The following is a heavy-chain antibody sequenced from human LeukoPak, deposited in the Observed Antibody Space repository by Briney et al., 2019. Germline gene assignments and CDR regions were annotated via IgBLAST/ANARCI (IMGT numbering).Heavy chain of an antibody. Sequence: KPSGTLSLTCTVSGGSISTYYWSWIRQPPGKGLEWIGHIYYSGSTNYNPSLKSRVTISVDTSNNQFSLKLTSVTAADTAVYYCARQVGYSSGWYTYWGQGTLVTVSS. D-gene: IGHD6-19*01. CDR1: GGSISTYY. CDR2: IYYSGST. J-gene: IGHJ4*02. CDR3: ARQVGYSSGWYTY. V-gene: IGHV4-59*08.